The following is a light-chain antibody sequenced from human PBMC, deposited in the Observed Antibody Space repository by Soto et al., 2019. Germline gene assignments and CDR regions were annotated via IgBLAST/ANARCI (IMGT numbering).Light chain of an antibody. CDR3: SSYTTSNTRQIV. Sequence: QSALTQPASVSGSPVQSITISCTGTSSDVGGYNYVSWYQHHPGKAPKLMIYDVSNRPSGVSNRFSGSKSGNTASLTISGLQPEAEADYYCSSYTTSNTRQIVFGTGTKLTVL. CDR1: SSDVGGYNY. CDR2: DVS. V-gene: IGLV2-14*03. J-gene: IGLJ1*01.